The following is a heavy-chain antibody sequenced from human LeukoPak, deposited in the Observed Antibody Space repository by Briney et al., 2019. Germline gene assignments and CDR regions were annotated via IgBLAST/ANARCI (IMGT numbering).Heavy chain of an antibody. J-gene: IGHJ4*02. CDR2: INPNSGGT. CDR3: AVTYYYDSSGYPLY. D-gene: IGHD3-22*01. Sequence: ASVKVSCKASGYTFTGYYMHWVRQAPGQGLEWMGWINPNSGGTNYAQKFQGRVTMTRDTSISTAYMELSRLRSEDTAVYYCAVTYYYDSSGYPLYWGQGTLVTVSS. CDR1: GYTFTGYY. V-gene: IGHV1-2*02.